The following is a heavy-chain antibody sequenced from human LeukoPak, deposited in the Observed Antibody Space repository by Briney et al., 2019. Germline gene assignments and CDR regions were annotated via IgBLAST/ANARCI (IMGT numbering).Heavy chain of an antibody. CDR1: GASISSSNDY. V-gene: IGHV4-39*01. D-gene: IGHD2-2*01. Sequence: PSETLSLACSVSGASISSSNDYWGWIRQAPGKGLEWIGGITYDGSAHYNPSLMSRATILVDTSKNQFSLKLSSVTAADAAMYYCARQFATASADTRGYFDFWGQGTVVTVSS. CDR3: ARQFATASADTRGYFDF. CDR2: ITYDGSA. J-gene: IGHJ4*02.